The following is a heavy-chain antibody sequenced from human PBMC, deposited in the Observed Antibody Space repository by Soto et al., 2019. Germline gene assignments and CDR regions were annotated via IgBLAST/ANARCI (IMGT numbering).Heavy chain of an antibody. V-gene: IGHV3-30*18. CDR2: MSHDGSAK. D-gene: IGHD2-15*01. CDR1: GFTFSDYA. Sequence: QVQLVESGGGVVQPGRSLRLSCTASGFTFSDYAMHWVRQAPGKGLEWVAVMSHDGSAKYHADSVKGRFTIARDNSKNTLYLQISSLRTEDTAVYSCAKDCESGSGRLYRYFDSWGQVTLVTVSS. CDR3: AKDCESGSGRLYRYFDS. J-gene: IGHJ4*02.